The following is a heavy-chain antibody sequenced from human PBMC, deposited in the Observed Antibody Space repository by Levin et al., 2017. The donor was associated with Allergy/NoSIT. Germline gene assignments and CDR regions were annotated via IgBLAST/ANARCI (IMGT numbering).Heavy chain of an antibody. CDR3: ARNPVEYDFWSGYYSSSRYGMDV. CDR2: MNPNSGNT. J-gene: IGHJ6*02. V-gene: IGHV1-8*01. D-gene: IGHD3-3*01. Sequence: ASVKVSCKASGYTFTSYDINWVRQATGQGLEWMGWMNPNSGNTGYAQKFQGRVTMTRNTSISTAYMELSSLRSEDTAVYYCARNPVEYDFWSGYYSSSRYGMDVWGQGTTVTVSS. CDR1: GYTFTSYD.